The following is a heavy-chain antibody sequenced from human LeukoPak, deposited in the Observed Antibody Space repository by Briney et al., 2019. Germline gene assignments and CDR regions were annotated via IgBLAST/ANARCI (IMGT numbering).Heavy chain of an antibody. CDR1: GFPFSTYW. D-gene: IGHD1-26*01. J-gene: IGHJ3*02. CDR2: ISSDGSSP. Sequence: GSLRLSCAASGFPFSTYWMHWVRQVPGKGLLWVSRISSDGSSPIYADSVKGRFTIFRDNAKNTLYLQMNSLRVEDTAVYYCTRGGSSSYDGFDIWGQGTMVSVSS. CDR3: TRGGSSSYDGFDI. V-gene: IGHV3-74*01.